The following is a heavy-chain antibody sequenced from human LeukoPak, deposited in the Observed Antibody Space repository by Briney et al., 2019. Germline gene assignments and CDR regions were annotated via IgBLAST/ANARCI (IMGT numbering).Heavy chain of an antibody. CDR3: AKFSSGPYYFDY. Sequence: GGSLRLSCAASGFTFSSYAMSWVRQAPGKGLEWVSAISGSGGSTYYADSVKGRFTISRDNSKNTLYLQMSSLRAEDTAVYYCAKFSSGPYYFDYWGQGTLVTVSS. V-gene: IGHV3-23*01. CDR1: GFTFSSYA. D-gene: IGHD6-25*01. CDR2: ISGSGGST. J-gene: IGHJ4*02.